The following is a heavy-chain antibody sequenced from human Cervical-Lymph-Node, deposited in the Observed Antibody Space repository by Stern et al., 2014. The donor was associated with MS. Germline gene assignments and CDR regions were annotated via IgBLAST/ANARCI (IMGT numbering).Heavy chain of an antibody. CDR2: ISASNGNT. CDR1: GYTFTSYG. Sequence: QVQLVQSGAEVKKPGASVKVSCKASGYTFTSYGISWVRQAPGQGLEWMGWISASNGNTTYAQKLQGRVTMTTDTSTSTAYMELRSLRSDDTAVYYCARDPRVLLWFGELLPPDYYYYGMDVWGQGTTVTVSS. CDR3: ARDPRVLLWFGELLPPDYYYYGMDV. J-gene: IGHJ6*02. V-gene: IGHV1-18*01. D-gene: IGHD3-10*01.